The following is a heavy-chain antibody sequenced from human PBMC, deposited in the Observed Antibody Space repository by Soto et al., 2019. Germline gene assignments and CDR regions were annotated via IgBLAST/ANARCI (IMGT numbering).Heavy chain of an antibody. CDR1: GVTFISDF. CDR3: ARDAGNDMEKWLDH. D-gene: IGHD1-1*01. J-gene: IGHJ5*02. Sequence: VVSLILSCSASGVTFISDFIHWFRQAPGKGLEWVAVIWCDGSNKYYADSVKGRFTISIDNSKNTLYLQMNSLRAEETAVYYCARDAGNDMEKWLDHWGQGTLVTVSS. CDR2: IWCDGSNK. V-gene: IGHV3-33*01.